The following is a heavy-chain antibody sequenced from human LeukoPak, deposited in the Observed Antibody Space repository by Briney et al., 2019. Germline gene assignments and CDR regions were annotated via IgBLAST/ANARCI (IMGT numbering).Heavy chain of an antibody. CDR3: VKRAPVWGNYPYYFDY. CDR2: NSNDGGSI. J-gene: IGHJ4*02. CDR1: GFIFNSYA. V-gene: IGHV3-23*01. Sequence: GGSLTLSCATSGFIFNSYAMSWVRQAPGKGPVWVSGNSNDGGSIYYAQSAKGRFTISRDKSKNTVSLQMKRLRVEDTAVYYCVKRAPVWGNYPYYFDYWGQGTLVTVSS. D-gene: IGHD3-16*02.